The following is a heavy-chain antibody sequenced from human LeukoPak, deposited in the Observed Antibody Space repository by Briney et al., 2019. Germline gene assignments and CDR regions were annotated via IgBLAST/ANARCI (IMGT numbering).Heavy chain of an antibody. CDR2: INSDGSST. V-gene: IGHV3-74*01. CDR1: GFTFSSYW. Sequence: PGGSLRLSCAASGFTFSSYWMHWVRQAPGKGLVWVSRINSDGSSTSYADSAKGRFTISRDNAKNTLYLQMNSLRAEDTAVYYCASSVNYYYGMDVWGQGTTVTVSS. CDR3: ASSVNYYYGMDV. J-gene: IGHJ6*02.